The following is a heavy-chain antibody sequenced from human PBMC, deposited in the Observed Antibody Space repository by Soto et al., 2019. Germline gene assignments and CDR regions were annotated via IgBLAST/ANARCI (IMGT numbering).Heavy chain of an antibody. J-gene: IGHJ5*02. V-gene: IGHV4-59*08. CDR3: ATLSVGDRSAIS. CDR1: GGSISSYY. CDR2: IYYSGST. D-gene: IGHD1-26*01. Sequence: QVQLQESGPGLVKPSETLSLTCTVSGGSISSYYWSWIRQPPGKGLEWIGYIYYSGSTNYNPSLKSRVTISVDTSKNQFSLKLSSVTAADTAVYYCATLSVGDRSAISWGQGTLVTVSS.